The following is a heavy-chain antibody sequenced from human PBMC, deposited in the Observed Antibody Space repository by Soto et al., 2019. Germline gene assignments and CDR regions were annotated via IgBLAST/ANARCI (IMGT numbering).Heavy chain of an antibody. V-gene: IGHV4-61*01. CDR2: IYYSGST. J-gene: IGHJ6*02. CDR1: GCSVSSGSYY. CDR3: ARGQSLGYYDILTGYYRKPYYYYGMDV. D-gene: IGHD3-9*01. Sequence: SESRSLTGPFSGCSVSSGSYYWSWIRQPPGKGLEWIGYIYYSGSTNYNPSLKSRVTISVDTSKNQFSLKLSSVTAADTAVYYCARGQSLGYYDILTGYYRKPYYYYGMDVWGQGTTVTVSS.